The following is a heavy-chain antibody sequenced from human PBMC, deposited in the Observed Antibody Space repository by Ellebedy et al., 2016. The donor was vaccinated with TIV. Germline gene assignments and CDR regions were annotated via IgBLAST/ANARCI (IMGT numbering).Heavy chain of an antibody. V-gene: IGHV3-21*01. CDR3: AAGSKEYWFDP. CDR2: ISSDSSDL. Sequence: GESLKISCAASGFSFSSYIMNWVRQAPGEAPAWVASISSDSSDLYYADSGKGRFTISRDNAKNLLYLQMNSLGVEETAVYYCAAGSKEYWFDPWGQGTLVTVSS. CDR1: GFSFSSYI. J-gene: IGHJ5*02. D-gene: IGHD3-10*01.